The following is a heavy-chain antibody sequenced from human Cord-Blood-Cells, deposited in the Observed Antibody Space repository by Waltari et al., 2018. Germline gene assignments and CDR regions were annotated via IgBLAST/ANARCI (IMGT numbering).Heavy chain of an antibody. CDR2: ISYDGSNK. Sequence: QVQLVESGGGVVQPGRSLRLSCAASGFTFSSYAMHWVRQAPGKGLEGVAVISYDGSNKYYADAVKGRFTSSRDNSKNTLYLQMNSLRAEDTAVYYCARDYYDFWSGYYPFDYWGQGTLVTVSS. J-gene: IGHJ4*02. CDR3: ARDYYDFWSGYYPFDY. D-gene: IGHD3-3*01. CDR1: GFTFSSYA. V-gene: IGHV3-30-3*01.